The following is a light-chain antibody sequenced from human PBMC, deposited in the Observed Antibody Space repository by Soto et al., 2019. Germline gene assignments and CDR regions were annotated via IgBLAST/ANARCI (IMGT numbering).Light chain of an antibody. CDR2: AAS. Sequence: AIRMTQSPSSFSASTGDRVTITCRASQGISSYLAWYQQKPGKAPKLLIYAASTLQSGVTSRFSGSGSGTDFTLTFRCLQAEDFATDYCQQYYSYPPNFGHGTKVDIQ. CDR3: QQYYSYPPN. J-gene: IGKJ3*01. CDR1: QGISSY. V-gene: IGKV1-8*01.